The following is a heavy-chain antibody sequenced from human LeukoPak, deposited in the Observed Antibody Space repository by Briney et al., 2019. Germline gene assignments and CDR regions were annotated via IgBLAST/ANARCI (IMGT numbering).Heavy chain of an antibody. CDR1: GGSISSGSYY. D-gene: IGHD1-26*01. J-gene: IGHJ4*02. CDR3: ARTNLIVGTYDY. CDR2: IYTSGST. Sequence: SETLSLTCTVPGGSISSGSYYWSWIRQPAGKGLEWIGRIYTSGSTNYNPSLKSRVTISVDTSKNQFSLKLSSVTAADTAVYYCARTNLIVGTYDYWGQGTLVTVSS. V-gene: IGHV4-61*02.